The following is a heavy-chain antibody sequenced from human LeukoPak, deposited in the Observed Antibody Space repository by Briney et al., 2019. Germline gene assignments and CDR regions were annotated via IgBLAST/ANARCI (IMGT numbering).Heavy chain of an antibody. CDR3: ARGRNTAMAHHFDY. CDR1: GFTFDDYA. D-gene: IGHD5-18*01. J-gene: IGHJ4*02. Sequence: PGGSLRLSCAASGFTFDDYAMHWVRQAPGKGLEWVSGISWNSGSIGYADSVKGRFTISRDNAKNSPYLQMNSLRAEDTAVYYCARGRNTAMAHHFDYWGQGTLVTVSS. CDR2: ISWNSGSI. V-gene: IGHV3-9*01.